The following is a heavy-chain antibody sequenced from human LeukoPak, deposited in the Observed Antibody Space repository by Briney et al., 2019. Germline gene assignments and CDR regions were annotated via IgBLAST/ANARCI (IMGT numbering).Heavy chain of an antibody. CDR3: ARERDDSSGYYPRWFDP. J-gene: IGHJ5*02. V-gene: IGHV3-64*01. CDR1: GFTFSSYA. Sequence: GGSLRLSCAASGFTFSSYAMHWVRQAPGKGLEYVSAISSNGGSTYYANSVKGRFTISRDNSKNTLYLQMNSLRAEDTAVYYCARERDDSSGYYPRWFDPWGQGTLVTVSS. D-gene: IGHD3-22*01. CDR2: ISSNGGST.